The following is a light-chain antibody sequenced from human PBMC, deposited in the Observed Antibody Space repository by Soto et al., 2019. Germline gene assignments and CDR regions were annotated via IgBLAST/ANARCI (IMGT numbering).Light chain of an antibody. CDR1: SSNIGNNY. J-gene: IGLJ1*01. CDR3: GAWDSSLSVYV. Sequence: QSVLTQPPSVSAAPGQKVTISCSGSSSNIGNNYVSWYQQLPGTAPKLLIYDNNKRPSGIPDRFSASKSGTSATLGITGLQTGDEADYYCGAWDSSLSVYVFGTGTKLTVL. V-gene: IGLV1-51*01. CDR2: DNN.